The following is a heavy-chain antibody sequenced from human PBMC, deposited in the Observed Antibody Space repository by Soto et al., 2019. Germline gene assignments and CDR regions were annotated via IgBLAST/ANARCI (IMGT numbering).Heavy chain of an antibody. CDR2: ITAYNGNT. D-gene: IGHD2-8*01. CDR3: ARDRCTDGVCVAYDV. CDR1: GYTFTSFG. V-gene: IGHV1-18*04. J-gene: IGHJ3*01. Sequence: QVQLVQSGAEVKKPGASVKVSCKASGYTFTSFGINWVRQAPGQGLEWLGWITAYNGNTNYAQKLQGRGTMTTDTSTSTAYREVRSLGSGDTAVYYCARDRCTDGVCVAYDVWGQGTMVTVSS.